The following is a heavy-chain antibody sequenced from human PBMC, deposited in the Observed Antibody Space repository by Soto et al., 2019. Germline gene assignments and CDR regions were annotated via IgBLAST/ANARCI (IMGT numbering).Heavy chain of an antibody. J-gene: IGHJ4*02. V-gene: IGHV4-34*01. D-gene: IGHD3-22*01. CDR1: GGSFSGYY. CDR3: ASGYYDSSGYPGFDY. Sequence: PSETLSLTCAVYGGSFSGYYWSWIRQPPGKGLEWIGEINHSGSTNYNPSLKSRVTISVDTSKNQFSLKLSSVTAADTAVYYCASGYYDSSGYPGFDYWGQGTLVTVSS. CDR2: INHSGST.